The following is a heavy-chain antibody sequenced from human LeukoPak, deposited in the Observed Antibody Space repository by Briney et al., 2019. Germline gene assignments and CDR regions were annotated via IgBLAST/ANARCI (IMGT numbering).Heavy chain of an antibody. CDR1: GGSISSSNW. Sequence: PSGTLSLTCAVSGGSISSSNWWSWVRQPPGKGLEWIGEIYHSGSTNYNPSLKSRVTISVDKSKNQFSLKLSSVTAADTAVYYCAKHYCSGGSCRLFDYWGQGTLVTVSS. J-gene: IGHJ4*02. CDR2: IYHSGST. CDR3: AKHYCSGGSCRLFDY. V-gene: IGHV4-4*02. D-gene: IGHD2-15*01.